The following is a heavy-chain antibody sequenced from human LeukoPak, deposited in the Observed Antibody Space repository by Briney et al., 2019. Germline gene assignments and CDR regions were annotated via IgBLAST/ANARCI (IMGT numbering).Heavy chain of an antibody. D-gene: IGHD1-7*01. CDR1: GFTFSSYS. J-gene: IGHJ4*02. V-gene: IGHV3-21*04. CDR2: ISRSSSYI. Sequence: GGSLRLSCAASGFTFSSYSMNWVRQAPGKGLEWVSSISRSSSYIYYGDSVKGRFTISRDNAKNSLYLQMNSLRAEDTAIYYCAKERENYFEFDFWGQGTLVTVSS. CDR3: AKERENYFEFDF.